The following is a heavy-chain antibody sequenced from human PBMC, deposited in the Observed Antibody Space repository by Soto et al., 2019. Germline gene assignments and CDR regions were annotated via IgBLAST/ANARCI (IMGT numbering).Heavy chain of an antibody. CDR2: IFYSGST. J-gene: IGHJ6*02. CDR3: ARGAGSPTYYYNMDV. CDR1: GASISSSGYY. D-gene: IGHD2-15*01. V-gene: IGHV4-39*01. Sequence: SETLSLTCTVPGASISSSGYYWGWIRQPPGKGLEWIGRIFYSGSTYYNPSLKSRVTLSVDTSRNQFFLKLISVTAADTAVYYCARGAGSPTYYYNMDVWGQGTTVTSP.